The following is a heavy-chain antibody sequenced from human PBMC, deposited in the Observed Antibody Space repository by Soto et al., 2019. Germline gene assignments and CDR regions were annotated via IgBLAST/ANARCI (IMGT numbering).Heavy chain of an antibody. CDR1: GGSISSGDYY. D-gene: IGHD2-15*01. CDR2: IYYSGST. J-gene: IGHJ4*02. Sequence: QVQLQESGPGLVKPSQTLSLTCTVSGGSISSGDYYWSWIRQPPGKGLEWIGYIYYSGSTYYNPSLKSRITISVDTSKNQFSLKLSSVTPADTAVYYCARGYCSGGSCYSDRPYFDYWGQGTLVTVST. V-gene: IGHV4-30-4*01. CDR3: ARGYCSGGSCYSDRPYFDY.